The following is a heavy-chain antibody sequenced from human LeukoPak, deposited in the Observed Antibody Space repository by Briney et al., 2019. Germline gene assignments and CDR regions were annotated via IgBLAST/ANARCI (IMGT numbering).Heavy chain of an antibody. J-gene: IGHJ5*02. Sequence: PGGSLKLSCAASGFTFSSNYMSWIRQPPGKGLEWIGYIDYSGSTNYNPSLKSRLTISLDTSKNQFSLKLTSVTPADTAVYYCARGALGYCSGGNCYGNWFDPWGQGTLVTVSS. CDR1: GFTFSSNY. V-gene: IGHV4-59*01. CDR2: IDYSGST. CDR3: ARGALGYCSGGNCYGNWFDP. D-gene: IGHD2-15*01.